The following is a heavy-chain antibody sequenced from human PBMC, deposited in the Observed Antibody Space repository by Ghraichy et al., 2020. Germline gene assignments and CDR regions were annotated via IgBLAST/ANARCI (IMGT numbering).Heavy chain of an antibody. J-gene: IGHJ6*02. CDR2: IYTSGST. V-gene: IGHV4-4*07. CDR3: AREGKREAVAGTEYFHYGMDV. CDR1: GGSISSYY. D-gene: IGHD6-19*01. Sequence: SETLSLTCTVSGGSISSYYWSWIRQPAGKGLEWIGRIYTSGSTNYNPSLKSRVTMSLDTSKNQFSLKLSSVTAADTAVYYCAREGKREAVAGTEYFHYGMDVWGQGTTVTVSS.